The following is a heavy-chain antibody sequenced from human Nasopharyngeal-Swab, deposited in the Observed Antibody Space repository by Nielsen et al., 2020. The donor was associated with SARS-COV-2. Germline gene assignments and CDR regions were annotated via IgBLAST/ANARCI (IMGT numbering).Heavy chain of an antibody. CDR1: GFSITYRF. CDR2: ITPFNGNA. J-gene: IGHJ6*02. D-gene: IGHD2-8*01. V-gene: IGHV1-45*02. CDR3: PSGQCINGVCNPTDGLDV. Sequence: SVKVSCKASGFSITYRFLHWMRQAPGQALEWMGWITPFNGNAKYAQKFQGRVSITRDGSRTTASLELSSLRPDDTAMYFCPSGQCINGVCNPTDGLDVWGQGTSVTVSS.